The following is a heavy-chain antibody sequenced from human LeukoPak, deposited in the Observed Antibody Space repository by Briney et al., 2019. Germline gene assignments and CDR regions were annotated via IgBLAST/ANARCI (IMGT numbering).Heavy chain of an antibody. J-gene: IGHJ5*02. V-gene: IGHV3-9*01. CDR3: AKEMRGWFDP. Sequence: GGSLRLSCAASGFTFDDYAMRWVRQAPGKGLEWVSGISWNSGSIGYADSVKGRFTISRDNAKNSLYLQMNSLRAEDTALYYCAKEMRGWFDPWGQGTLVTVSS. CDR1: GFTFDDYA. CDR2: ISWNSGSI.